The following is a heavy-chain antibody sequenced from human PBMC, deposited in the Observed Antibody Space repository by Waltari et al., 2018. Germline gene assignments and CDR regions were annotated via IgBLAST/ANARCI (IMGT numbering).Heavy chain of an antibody. V-gene: IGHV4-39*01. CDR1: GGSISSSSYY. CDR2: IYYSGST. D-gene: IGHD5-18*01. Sequence: QVQLQESGPGLVKPSETLSLTCTVSGGSISSSSYYWGWIRQPPGKGLEWIGSIYYSGSTYYNPSLKSRVTISVDTSKNQFSLKLSSVTAADTAVYYCARHNTAMVPYYFDYWGQGTLVTVSS. CDR3: ARHNTAMVPYYFDY. J-gene: IGHJ4*02.